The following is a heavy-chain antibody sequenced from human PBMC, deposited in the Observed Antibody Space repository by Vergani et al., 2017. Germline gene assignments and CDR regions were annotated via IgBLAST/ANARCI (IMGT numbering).Heavy chain of an antibody. CDR2: INPNSGGT. CDR1: GYTFTGYY. V-gene: IGHV1-2*02. J-gene: IGHJ5*02. D-gene: IGHD3-3*01. Sequence: QVQLVQSGAEVKKPGASVQVSCKASGYTFTGYYMHWVRQAPGQGLEWMGWINPNSGGTNYAQKFQGRVTMTRDTSISTAYMELSRLRSDDTAVYYCARDGXSSGYLKRYNWFDPWGQGTLVTVSS. CDR3: ARDGXSSGYLKRYNWFDP.